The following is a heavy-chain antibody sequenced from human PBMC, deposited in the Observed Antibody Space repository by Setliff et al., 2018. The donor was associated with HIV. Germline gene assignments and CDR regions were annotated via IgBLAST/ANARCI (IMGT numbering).Heavy chain of an antibody. CDR3: AKDRNWDPPYWFDY. Sequence: PGGSLRLSCAASGFTFSAYAMNWVRQAPGRGLEWVAAVNGGGTTYYAPSVKGRFTISRDNSQNKVYLEMNSLRDEDTAVYYCAKDRNWDPPYWFDYWGQGTVVTVSS. V-gene: IGHV3-23*01. D-gene: IGHD2-8*02. J-gene: IGHJ4*02. CDR1: GFTFSAYA. CDR2: VNGGGTT.